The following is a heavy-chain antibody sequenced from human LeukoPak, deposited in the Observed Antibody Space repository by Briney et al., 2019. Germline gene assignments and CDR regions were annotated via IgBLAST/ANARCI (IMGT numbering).Heavy chain of an antibody. CDR3: ARGRFLEWFTLRFDP. CDR2: INSNSGGT. D-gene: IGHD3-3*01. Sequence: ASVKVSCKASGYTFTGYYLHWVRQAPGQGLEWMGWINSNSGGTNYAQKFQGRVTLTRDTSISTAYMELSRLRSDDTAVYYCARGRFLEWFTLRFDPWGQGTLVTVSS. J-gene: IGHJ5*02. CDR1: GYTFTGYY. V-gene: IGHV1-2*02.